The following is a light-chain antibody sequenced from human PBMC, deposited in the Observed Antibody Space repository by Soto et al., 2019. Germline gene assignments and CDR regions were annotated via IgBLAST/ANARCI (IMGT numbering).Light chain of an antibody. CDR3: QHYGSSPPWT. Sequence: EIVLTQSPGTLSLSPGERATLSCRASQSVTSSYLVWYQQKPGQAPRLLIFGASTRATGIPDRFSGSGSGTDFTLTIRRLEPEDFAVYYCQHYGSSPPWTFGQGTKVEIK. CDR2: GAS. V-gene: IGKV3-20*01. CDR1: QSVTSSY. J-gene: IGKJ1*01.